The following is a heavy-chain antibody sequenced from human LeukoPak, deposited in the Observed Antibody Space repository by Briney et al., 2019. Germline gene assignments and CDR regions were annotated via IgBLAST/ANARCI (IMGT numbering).Heavy chain of an antibody. CDR2: IGAFGDT. Sequence: GGSLRLSCAASGFAFSSYDMHWVRQASGKGLEWVSGIGAFGDTYYGVAVRGRFTISRDNTINSVFLQMSSLKAEDTAVYYCARDVLVEGGPRYWGQGTLVTVSS. D-gene: IGHD3-16*01. CDR1: GFAFSSYD. V-gene: IGHV3-13*01. J-gene: IGHJ4*02. CDR3: ARDVLVEGGPRY.